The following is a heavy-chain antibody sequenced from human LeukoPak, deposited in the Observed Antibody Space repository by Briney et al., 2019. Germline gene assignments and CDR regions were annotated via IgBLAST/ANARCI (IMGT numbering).Heavy chain of an antibody. Sequence: GGSLRLSCAASGFIFSNYWMYWVRQAPGKGLEWVSGITGSGGSTYYADSVKGRFTISRDNSKNTVYLQMNSLRAEDTAVYYCARDPKYCTSTSCFDSWGQGTLVTVSS. CDR3: ARDPKYCTSTSCFDS. CDR1: GFIFSNYW. CDR2: ITGSGGST. V-gene: IGHV3-23*01. J-gene: IGHJ4*02. D-gene: IGHD2-2*01.